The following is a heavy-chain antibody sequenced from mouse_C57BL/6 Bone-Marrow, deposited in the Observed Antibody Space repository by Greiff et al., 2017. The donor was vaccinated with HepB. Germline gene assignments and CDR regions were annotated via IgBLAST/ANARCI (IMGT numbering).Heavy chain of an antibody. D-gene: IGHD1-1*01. CDR2: INPGSGGT. J-gene: IGHJ4*01. CDR1: GYAFTNYL. CDR3: ARESYYYGSRGAMDY. Sequence: QVQLKEPGAELVRPGTSVKVSCKASGYAFTNYLIEWVKQRPGQGLEWIGVINPGSGGTNYNEKFKGKATLTADKSSSTAYMQLSSLTSEDSAVYFCARESYYYGSRGAMDYWGQGTSVTVSS. V-gene: IGHV1-54*01.